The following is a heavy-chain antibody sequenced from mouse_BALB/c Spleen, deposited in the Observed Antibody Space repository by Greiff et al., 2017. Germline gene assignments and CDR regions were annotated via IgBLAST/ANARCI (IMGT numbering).Heavy chain of an antibody. V-gene: IGHV1-54*01. CDR3: ARRNWDGFAY. J-gene: IGHJ3*01. D-gene: IGHD4-1*01. CDR1: GYAFTNYL. CDR2: INPGSGGT. Sequence: QVQLKQSGAELVRPGTSVKVSCKASGYAFTNYLIEWVKQRPGQGLEWIGVINPGSGGTNYNEKFKGKATLTADKSSSTAYMQLSSLTSDDSAVYFCARRNWDGFAYWGQGTLVTVSA.